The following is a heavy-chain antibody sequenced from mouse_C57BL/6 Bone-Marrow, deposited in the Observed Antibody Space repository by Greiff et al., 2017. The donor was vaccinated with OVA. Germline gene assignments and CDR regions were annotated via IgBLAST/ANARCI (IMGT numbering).Heavy chain of an antibody. CDR3: ARCYSYDYPLAY. CDR2: IDPSDSYT. Sequence: VQLQQPGAELVKPGASVKLSCKASGYTFTSYWMQWVKQRPGQGLEWIGEIDPSDSYTNYNQKFKGKATLTVDTSSSTAYMQLSSLTSEDSVVYYCARCYSYDYPLAYWGQGTLVAVSA. J-gene: IGHJ3*01. V-gene: IGHV1-50*01. CDR1: GYTFTSYW. D-gene: IGHD2-4*01.